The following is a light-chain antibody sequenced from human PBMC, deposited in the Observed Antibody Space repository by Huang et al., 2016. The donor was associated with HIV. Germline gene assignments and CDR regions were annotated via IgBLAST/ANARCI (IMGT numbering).Light chain of an antibody. CDR2: SAS. CDR3: QQGYSAWIT. Sequence: DILLTQSPSSLSASVGDRVNITCRASQNINTYLNWYQQKPGKAPNLLIHSASTLQTGVPSRFSGSGSGTDFTLTVNSLQPEDSATYYCQQGYSAWITFGQGTRL. CDR1: QNINTY. V-gene: IGKV1-39*01. J-gene: IGKJ5*01.